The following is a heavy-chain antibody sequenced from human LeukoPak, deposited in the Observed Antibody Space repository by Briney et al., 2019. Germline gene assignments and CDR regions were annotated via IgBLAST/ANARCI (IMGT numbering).Heavy chain of an antibody. Sequence: GGSLRLSCAASGFTFSSFATSWVRQAPGKGLEWVSGISASGGSTYYADSVKGRFTISRDNSKNTLYLQMNSLRAEDTALYYCARGRGCSSVSCYPDYWGQGTLVTVSS. D-gene: IGHD2-15*01. V-gene: IGHV3-23*01. J-gene: IGHJ4*02. CDR1: GFTFSSFA. CDR3: ARGRGCSSVSCYPDY. CDR2: ISASGGST.